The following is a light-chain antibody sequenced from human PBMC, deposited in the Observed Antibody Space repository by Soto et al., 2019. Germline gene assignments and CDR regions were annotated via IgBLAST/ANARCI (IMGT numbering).Light chain of an antibody. Sequence: EIVLTQSPGTLSLSPGERDTLSCRASQSVASNYLAWYQQKPGQAPRLLIFGASTRATGIPDRFGGRGSGTDFALTNTRLEPEDFAVYWCQQYGSSPLTFGQGTSVEIK. V-gene: IGKV3-20*01. J-gene: IGKJ1*01. CDR3: QQYGSSPLT. CDR2: GAS. CDR1: QSVASNY.